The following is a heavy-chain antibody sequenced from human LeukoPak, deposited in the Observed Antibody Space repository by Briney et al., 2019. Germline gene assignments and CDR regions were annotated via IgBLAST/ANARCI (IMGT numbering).Heavy chain of an antibody. CDR2: ISYIGAHR. CDR1: GFIFSGYG. Sequence: GGSLRLSCAGSGFIFSGYGIHWVRQAPGKGLEWVGVISYIGAHRYYANSVRGRFTISRDNFQSSVFLQMDSLGVEDTAVYHCVKDVHPPPREITPGDWGQGTLVIVDS. J-gene: IGHJ4*02. CDR3: VKDVHPPPREITPGD. V-gene: IGHV3-30*18. D-gene: IGHD1-14*01.